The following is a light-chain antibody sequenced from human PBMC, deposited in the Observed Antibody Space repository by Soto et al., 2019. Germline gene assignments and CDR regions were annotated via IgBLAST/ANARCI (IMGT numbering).Light chain of an antibody. CDR3: SSYTSSSTFYV. Sequence: QSALTQPASVSGSPGQSITISCTGTSSDVGGYNYVSWYQQHPGKAPKLMIYDVSNRPSGVSNRFSGSKSGNTASLTISCLQADNEADYYCSSYTSSSTFYVFGTGTKPTVL. CDR2: DVS. V-gene: IGLV2-14*01. J-gene: IGLJ1*01. CDR1: SSDVGGYNY.